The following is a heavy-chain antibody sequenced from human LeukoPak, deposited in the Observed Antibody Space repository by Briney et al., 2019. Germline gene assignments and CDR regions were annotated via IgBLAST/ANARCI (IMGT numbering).Heavy chain of an antibody. D-gene: IGHD5/OR15-5a*01. Sequence: RTGGSLRLSCAASGFTFSNYAMSWVRQAPGKGLEWVSTISGSGGATYYIDSVKGRFTISRDNSKNTLFLQMNSLRAEDTAVYYCAKSIFSVSYSGALYYFDYWGQGTLVTVSS. CDR3: AKSIFSVSYSGALYYFDY. V-gene: IGHV3-23*01. CDR1: GFTFSNYA. CDR2: ISGSGGAT. J-gene: IGHJ4*02.